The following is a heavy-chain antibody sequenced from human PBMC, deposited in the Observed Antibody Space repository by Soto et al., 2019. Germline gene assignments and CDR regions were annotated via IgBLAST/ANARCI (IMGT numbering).Heavy chain of an antibody. J-gene: IGHJ6*03. CDR3: ARGLTLELNLYYYYYMDV. V-gene: IGHV4-59*12. CDR2: IYYSGST. CDR1: GGSISSYY. Sequence: SETLSLTCTVSGGSISSYYWSWIRQPPGKGLEWIGYIYYSGSTNYNPSLKSRVTISVDTSKNQFSLKLSSVTAADTAVYYRARGLTLELNLYYYYYMDVWGKGTTVTVSS. D-gene: IGHD1-1*01.